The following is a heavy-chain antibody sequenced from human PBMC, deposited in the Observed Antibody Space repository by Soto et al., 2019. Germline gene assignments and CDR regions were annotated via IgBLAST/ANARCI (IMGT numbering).Heavy chain of an antibody. J-gene: IGHJ3*02. D-gene: IGHD3-9*01. CDR2: IYWDDDK. CDR3: AHTPNRYFHWLLSIGAFDI. CDR1: GFSLSTSGVG. V-gene: IGHV2-5*02. Sequence: QITLKESGPTLVKPTQTLTLTCTFSGFSLSTSGVGVGWIRQPPGKALEWLALIYWDDDKRYSPSLKSRLTIPKDTSKNQVVLTMTNMDPVHTATYYWAHTPNRYFHWLLSIGAFDIWGQGTIVTVSS.